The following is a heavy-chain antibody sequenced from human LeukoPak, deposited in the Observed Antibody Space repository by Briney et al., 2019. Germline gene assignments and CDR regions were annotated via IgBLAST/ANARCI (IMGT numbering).Heavy chain of an antibody. CDR3: ARRYTGYGILDY. D-gene: IGHD5-12*01. CDR2: ISDSSSYT. Sequence: GGSLRLSCAASGFTFSDYYMSWIRQAPGKGLEWVSYISDSSSYTDYADSVKGRFTISRDNSKNLLYLQMNSLRAEDTAVYYCARRYTGYGILDYWGQGTLVTVSS. V-gene: IGHV3-11*03. CDR1: GFTFSDYY. J-gene: IGHJ4*02.